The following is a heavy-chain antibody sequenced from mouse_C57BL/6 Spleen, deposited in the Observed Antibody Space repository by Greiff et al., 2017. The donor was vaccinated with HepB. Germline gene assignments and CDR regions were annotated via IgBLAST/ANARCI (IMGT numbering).Heavy chain of an antibody. J-gene: IGHJ1*03. V-gene: IGHV14-4*01. CDR1: GFTFKDDY. CDR2: IDPENGDT. Sequence: VQLQQSGAELVRPGASVKLSCTASGFTFKDDYMHWVKQRPEQGLEWIGWIDPENGDTEYASKFQGKATITADTSSNTAYLQLSSLTSEDTAVCYYIRYFDVWGTGTTVTVSS. CDR3: IRYFDV.